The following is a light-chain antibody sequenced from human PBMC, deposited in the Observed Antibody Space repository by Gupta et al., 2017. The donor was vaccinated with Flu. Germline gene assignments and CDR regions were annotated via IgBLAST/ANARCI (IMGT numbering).Light chain of an antibody. CDR1: QSVSSY. J-gene: IGKJ4*01. CDR3: QQRSNWPPLLT. Sequence: EIVFTHSPATLSLSPGERATLSCRASQSVSSYLAWYQQKPGQAPRLLIYDASNRATGIPARFSGSGAGTDFTLTISSLEPEDFAVYYCQQRSNWPPLLTFGGGTKVEIK. CDR2: DAS. V-gene: IGKV3-11*01.